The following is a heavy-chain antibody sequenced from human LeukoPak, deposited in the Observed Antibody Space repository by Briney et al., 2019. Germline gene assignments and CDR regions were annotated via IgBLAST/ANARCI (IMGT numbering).Heavy chain of an antibody. CDR1: GGSLSSNY. J-gene: IGHJ4*02. CDR2: IHASGTT. CDR3: ARDARQELLAGGFDF. Sequence: SETLSLTCTISGGSLSSNYWSWIRQPAGKGLEWIGRIHASGTTNYDPSLKRRLTMSVDTSKNQFSLKLKSVTAADTAVYCARDARQELLAGGFDFWGQGALVTVSS. V-gene: IGHV4-4*07. D-gene: IGHD3-10*01.